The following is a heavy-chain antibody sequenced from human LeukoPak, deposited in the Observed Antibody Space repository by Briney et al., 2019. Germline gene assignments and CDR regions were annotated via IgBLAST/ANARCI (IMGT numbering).Heavy chain of an antibody. CDR1: GFTFNTYA. V-gene: IGHV3-23*01. D-gene: IGHD3-10*01. Sequence: GGSLRLYCAASGFTFNTYAMSWVRQAPGKGLEWVSAISGSGGSTYYADSVKGRFTISRDNSKNTLYLQMNSLRAEDTAVYYCAKERQGTFDYWGQGTLVTVSS. CDR2: ISGSGGST. CDR3: AKERQGTFDY. J-gene: IGHJ4*02.